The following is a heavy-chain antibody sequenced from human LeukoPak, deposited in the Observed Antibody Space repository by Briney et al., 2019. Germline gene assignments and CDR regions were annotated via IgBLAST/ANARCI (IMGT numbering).Heavy chain of an antibody. J-gene: IGHJ3*02. D-gene: IGHD2-15*01. CDR1: GGSFSGYY. CDR3: ARAPPYDIVVVVAATHDAFDI. V-gene: IGHV4-34*01. CDR2: INHSGST. Sequence: SETLSLTCAVYGGSFSGYYWSWIRQPPGKGLEWIGEINHSGSTNYNPSLKSRVTISVDTSKNQFSLKLSSVTAADTAVYYCARAPPYDIVVVVAATHDAFDIWGQGTMVTVSS.